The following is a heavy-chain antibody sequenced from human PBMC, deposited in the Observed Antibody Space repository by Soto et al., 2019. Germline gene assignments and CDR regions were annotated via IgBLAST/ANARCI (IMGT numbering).Heavy chain of an antibody. Sequence: SETRYLTSPVSGGYIGGRRCCLGWIRQPPGKGLEWIASIYYSGLSYYNPSLKSRVSISADTSKNQFSLKLNSVTAADTAVYYCARPPTANLDAFEIWGQGTQVT. CDR3: ARPPTANLDAFEI. D-gene: IGHD7-27*01. V-gene: IGHV4-39*01. J-gene: IGHJ3*02. CDR2: IYYSGLS. CDR1: GGYIGGRRCC.